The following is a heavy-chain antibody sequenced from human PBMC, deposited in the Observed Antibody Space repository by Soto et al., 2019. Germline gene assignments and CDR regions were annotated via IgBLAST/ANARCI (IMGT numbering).Heavy chain of an antibody. CDR3: ARDPAGYYYYYYYGMDV. CDR1: GFTFSSYS. J-gene: IGHJ6*02. D-gene: IGHD5-18*01. V-gene: IGHV3-48*02. CDR2: ISSSSSTI. Sequence: SLRLSCAASGFTFSSYSMNWVRQAPGKGLEWVSYISSSSSTIYYADSVKGRFTISRDNAKNSLYLQMNSLRDEDTAVYYCARDPAGYYYYYYYGMDVWGQGTTVTVSS.